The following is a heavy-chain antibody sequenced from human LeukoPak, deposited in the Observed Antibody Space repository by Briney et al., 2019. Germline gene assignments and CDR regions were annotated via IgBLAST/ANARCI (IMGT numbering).Heavy chain of an antibody. CDR3: ARHSAGYTTFFDY. J-gene: IGHJ4*02. V-gene: IGHV3-23*01. D-gene: IGHD5-24*01. CDR1: GFTFRSYA. Sequence: PGGSLRLSCAASGFTFRSYAMNWVRQAPGKGLEWVSAISGSGSATYYADSVKGRFTISRDNSKNTLYLQMNSLRAEDTAVHYCARHSAGYTTFFDYWGQGTLVTVSS. CDR2: ISGSGSAT.